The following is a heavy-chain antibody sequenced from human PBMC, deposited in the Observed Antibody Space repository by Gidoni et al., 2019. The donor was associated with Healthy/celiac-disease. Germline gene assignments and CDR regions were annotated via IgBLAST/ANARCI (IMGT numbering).Heavy chain of an antibody. CDR3: ARAEFSGPIDY. CDR2: IYYSGST. CDR1: GGSISSYY. Sequence: QVQLQESGPGLVKPSETLSLTCPVSGGSISSYYWSWIRQPPGKGLEWIGYIYYSGSTKYNPSLKSRVTISVDTSKNQFSLKLSSVTAADTAVYYCARAEFSGPIDYWGQGTLVTVSS. J-gene: IGHJ4*02. D-gene: IGHD6-25*01. V-gene: IGHV4-59*01.